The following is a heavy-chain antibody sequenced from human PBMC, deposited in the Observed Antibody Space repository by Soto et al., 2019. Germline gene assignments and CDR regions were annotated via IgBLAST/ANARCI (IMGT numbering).Heavy chain of an antibody. CDR1: GFTFSSYA. CDR3: AKDTYHGDFNYYYYYYMDV. V-gene: IGHV3-23*01. CDR2: ISGSGGST. Sequence: HPGGSLRLSCAASGFTFSSYAMSWVRQAPGKGLEWVSAISGSGGSTYYADSVKGRFTISRDNSKSTLYLQMNSLRAEDTAVYYCAKDTYHGDFNYYYYYYMDVWGKGTTVTVSS. D-gene: IGHD4-17*01. J-gene: IGHJ6*03.